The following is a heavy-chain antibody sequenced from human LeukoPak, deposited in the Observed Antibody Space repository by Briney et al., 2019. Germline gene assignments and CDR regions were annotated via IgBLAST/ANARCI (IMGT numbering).Heavy chain of an antibody. V-gene: IGHV5-51*01. D-gene: IGHD4-17*01. CDR3: ARSTTVPPWVVPSSEYYFDY. J-gene: IGHJ4*02. Sequence: GESLKISCKGSGYSFTSYWIGWVRQMPGKGLEWMGIIYPGDSDTRYSPSFQGQVTISADKSISTAYLQWSSLKASDTAMYYCARSTTVPPWVVPSSEYYFDYWGQGTLVTVSS. CDR2: IYPGDSDT. CDR1: GYSFTSYW.